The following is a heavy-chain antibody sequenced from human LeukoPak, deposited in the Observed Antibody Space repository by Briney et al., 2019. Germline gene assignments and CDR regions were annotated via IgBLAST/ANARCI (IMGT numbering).Heavy chain of an antibody. V-gene: IGHV3-48*02. CDR1: GFTFSSYS. CDR3: VRDWYFDL. CDR2: VSSGSNTL. Sequence: GGSLRLSCAASGFTFSSYSMNWVRQAPGKGLEWVSYVSSGSNTLYYAESVEGRFTISRDNAKNSLYLQMNSLRDEDTAVYYCVRDWYFDLWGRGTRVTVSS. J-gene: IGHJ2*01.